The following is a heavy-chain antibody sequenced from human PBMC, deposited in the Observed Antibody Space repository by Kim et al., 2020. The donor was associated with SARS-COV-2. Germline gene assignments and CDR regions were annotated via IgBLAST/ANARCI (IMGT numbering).Heavy chain of an antibody. CDR1: GFTFSSYG. D-gene: IGHD6-13*01. CDR2: IWYDGSNK. V-gene: IGHV3-33*01. J-gene: IGHJ5*02. Sequence: GGSLRLSCAASGFTFSSYGMHWVRQAPGKGLEWVAVIWYDGSNKYYADSVKGRFTISRDNSKNTLYLQMNSLRAEDTAVYYCARGVRYSSSWYVRDFDPWGQGTLVTVSS. CDR3: ARGVRYSSSWYVRDFDP.